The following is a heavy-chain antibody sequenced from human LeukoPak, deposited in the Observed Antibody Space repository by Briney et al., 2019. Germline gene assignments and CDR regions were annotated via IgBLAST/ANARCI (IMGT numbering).Heavy chain of an antibody. CDR2: IRYDGSNK. V-gene: IGHV3-30*02. D-gene: IGHD6-19*01. CDR1: GFTFSSYG. Sequence: LPGGSLRLSCAASGFTFSSYGMHWVRQAPGKGLEWVAFIRYDGSNKYYADSVKGRFTISRDNSKNTLYLQMNSLRAEDTAVYYCAKVWRGQQWLDFDYWGQGTLVTVSS. J-gene: IGHJ4*02. CDR3: AKVWRGQQWLDFDY.